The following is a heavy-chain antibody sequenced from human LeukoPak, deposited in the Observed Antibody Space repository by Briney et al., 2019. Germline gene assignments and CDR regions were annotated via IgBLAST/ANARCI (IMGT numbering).Heavy chain of an antibody. CDR1: GFTFSTYG. CDR3: ARDRNEYDSSGYYFDY. V-gene: IGHV3-30*02. J-gene: IGHJ4*02. Sequence: GGSLRLSCAASGFTFSTYGMHWVRQAPGKGLEWVAFMRYDGDNKYYADSVRGRFTISRDNSKHTLFLQMNRLRAEDTAVYYCARDRNEYDSSGYYFDYWGQGTLVTVSS. CDR2: MRYDGDNK. D-gene: IGHD3-22*01.